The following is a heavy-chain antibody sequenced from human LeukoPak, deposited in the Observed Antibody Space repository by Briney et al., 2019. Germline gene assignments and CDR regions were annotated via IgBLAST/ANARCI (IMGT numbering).Heavy chain of an antibody. V-gene: IGHV3-33*07. CDR1: GFTFGSFA. Sequence: GGSLRLSCEASGFTFGSFAMYWVRQAPGKGLEWVAVIWYDGSNKYYADSVKGRFTISRDNSKNTLYLQMNSLRAEDTAVYYCARDMVLLWFGEPSGAFDIWGQGTMVTVSS. CDR3: ARDMVLLWFGEPSGAFDI. CDR2: IWYDGSNK. D-gene: IGHD3-10*01. J-gene: IGHJ3*02.